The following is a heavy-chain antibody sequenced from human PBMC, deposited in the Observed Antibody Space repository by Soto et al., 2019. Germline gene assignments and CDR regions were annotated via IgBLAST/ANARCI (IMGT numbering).Heavy chain of an antibody. J-gene: IGHJ4*02. CDR3: ARVWNDGRIDY. Sequence: VQLVESGGGLVQPGGSLRLSCAGSGFTFRSYWMSWVRQAPGKGLEWVANINQDGSDKFYMDSMKGRFTISRDNAGNSLYLQMNSLRAEDTAVYYCARVWNDGRIDYWGQGTLVTVSS. CDR2: INQDGSDK. CDR1: GFTFRSYW. D-gene: IGHD1-1*01. V-gene: IGHV3-7*01.